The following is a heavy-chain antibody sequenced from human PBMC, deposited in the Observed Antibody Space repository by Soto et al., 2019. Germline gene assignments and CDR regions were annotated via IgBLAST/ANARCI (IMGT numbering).Heavy chain of an antibody. Sequence: SETLSLTCAIYGGSFSGYYWSWIRQPPGKGLEWIGEINHSGSTNYNPSLKSRVTISVDTSKNQFSLKLSSVTAADTAVYYCVRGDCARGVCRFSGMDVWGQGTAVTV. CDR1: GGSFSGYY. V-gene: IGHV4-34*01. CDR2: INHSGST. D-gene: IGHD2-8*01. J-gene: IGHJ6*02. CDR3: VRGDCARGVCRFSGMDV.